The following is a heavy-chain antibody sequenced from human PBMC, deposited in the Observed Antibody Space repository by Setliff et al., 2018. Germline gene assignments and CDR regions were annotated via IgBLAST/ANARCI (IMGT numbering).Heavy chain of an antibody. D-gene: IGHD3-22*01. J-gene: IGHJ3*02. Sequence: GGSLRLSCAASGFTFNNYWMHWVRQAPGKGLEWVSYISGSSNTIYYADSVKGRFTISRDNAKNSLYLQMNSLRAEDTAVYYCARERSGTYYYDSSGRDDAFDIWGQGTMVTVSS. V-gene: IGHV3-48*04. CDR2: ISGSSNTI. CDR1: GFTFNNYW. CDR3: ARERSGTYYYDSSGRDDAFDI.